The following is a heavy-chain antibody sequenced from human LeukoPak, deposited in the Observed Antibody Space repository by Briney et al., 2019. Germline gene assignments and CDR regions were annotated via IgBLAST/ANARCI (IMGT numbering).Heavy chain of an antibody. CDR2: INPNSGAT. V-gene: IGHV1-2*02. CDR1: GYTFTAYS. CDR3: ARDIASCYDP. D-gene: IGHD2-2*01. J-gene: IGHJ5*02. Sequence: ASVKVSCKASGYTFTAYSMHWVRQAPGQGLEWMGWINPNSGATEYAQKFLGRVTMTRDMSLSTAYMELRRLRSDDTAVYYCARDIASCYDPWGQGTLVTVFS.